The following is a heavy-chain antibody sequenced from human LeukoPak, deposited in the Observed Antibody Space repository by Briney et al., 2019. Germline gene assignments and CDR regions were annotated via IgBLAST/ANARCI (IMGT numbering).Heavy chain of an antibody. Sequence: GGSLRLSCAASGFTFSSYSMNRVRQAPGKGLEWVSYISSSSSTIYYADSVKGRFTVSRDHAKHSLYLQMNSLRAEDTAVYHCARADARDGYNLGHLDSWGQGTLVTVSS. CDR1: GFTFSSYS. D-gene: IGHD5-24*01. V-gene: IGHV3-48*04. CDR2: ISSSSSTI. CDR3: ARADARDGYNLGHLDS. J-gene: IGHJ4*02.